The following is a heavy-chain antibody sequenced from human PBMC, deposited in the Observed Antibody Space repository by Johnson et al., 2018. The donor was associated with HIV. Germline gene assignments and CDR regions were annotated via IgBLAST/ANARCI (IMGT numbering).Heavy chain of an antibody. D-gene: IGHD5-12*01. CDR2: ISFDGSNK. Sequence: QVQLVESGGGVVQSGGSLRLSYDASGFTFSVYDRHWVCQAPGKGLEWVAVISFDGSNKYYTDSVTGRFTISRDNSKNTLYLQMNSLRAEDTAVYYCAKEDPVRGYSGYVDAFDIWGQGTMVTVSS. CDR1: GFTFSVYD. CDR3: AKEDPVRGYSGYVDAFDI. J-gene: IGHJ3*02. V-gene: IGHV3-30*19.